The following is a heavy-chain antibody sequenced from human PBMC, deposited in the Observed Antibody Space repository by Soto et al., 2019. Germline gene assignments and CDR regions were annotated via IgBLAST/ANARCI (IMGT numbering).Heavy chain of an antibody. J-gene: IGHJ5*02. CDR3: ARVVVGPTNYFDP. D-gene: IGHD2-21*01. Sequence: NPSETLSLTCGVNGGSFNAYYWSGIRQPPGKGLEWIGEINHSGNTNYNSALKSRVTISVDTSKNQFSLNLTSVTAADTAVYYCARVVVGPTNYFDPWGQGTLVTVSS. V-gene: IGHV4-34*01. CDR1: GGSFNAYY. CDR2: INHSGNT.